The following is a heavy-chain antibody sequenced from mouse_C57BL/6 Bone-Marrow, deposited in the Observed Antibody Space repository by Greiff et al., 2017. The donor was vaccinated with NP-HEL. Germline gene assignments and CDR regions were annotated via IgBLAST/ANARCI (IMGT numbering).Heavy chain of an antibody. CDR2: IHPNSGST. CDR3: ARSGELRRYCDV. V-gene: IGHV1-64*01. D-gene: IGHD1-1*01. J-gene: IGHJ1*03. CDR1: GYTFTSYW. Sequence: VQLQQPGAELVKPGASVKLSCKASGYTFTSYWMHWVKQRPGQGLEWIGMIHPNSGSTNYNEKFKSKATLTVDKSSSTAYMQLISLTSEDSAVYYSARSGELRRYCDVWGTGTTVTVSS.